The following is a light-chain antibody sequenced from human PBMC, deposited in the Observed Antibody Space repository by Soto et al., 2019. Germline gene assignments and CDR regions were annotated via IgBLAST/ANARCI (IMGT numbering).Light chain of an antibody. J-gene: IGLJ2*01. CDR3: TSYSNSSPVL. CDR2: EVT. CDR1: SSDVGAYNY. V-gene: IGLV2-14*01. Sequence: QSALTQPASVSGSLGQSITISCTGTSSDVGAYNYVSWYQQHPDKAPKLLIFEVTNRPSGVSGRFSGSKSGITASLSISGLQPEDEADYYCTSYSNSSPVLFGGGTKVTVL.